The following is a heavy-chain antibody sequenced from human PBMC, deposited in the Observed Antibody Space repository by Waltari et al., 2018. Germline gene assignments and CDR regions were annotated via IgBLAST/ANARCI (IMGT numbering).Heavy chain of an antibody. CDR1: GDSMSNTDW. J-gene: IGHJ4*02. Sequence: QLQLQESGPGLVKPSGTLSLTCAVPGDSMSNTDWWSWVRQSPGKGLEWIGQVQRSGRTNYNPSFASRITVSVDTSRNQFSLKVTSATAADTAVYFCARDRGRGIYLDSWGQGTLVTVS. D-gene: IGHD2-15*01. CDR3: ARDRGRGIYLDS. V-gene: IGHV4-4*02. CDR2: VQRSGRT.